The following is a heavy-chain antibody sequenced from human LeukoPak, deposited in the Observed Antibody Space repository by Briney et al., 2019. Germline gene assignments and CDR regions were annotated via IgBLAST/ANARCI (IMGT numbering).Heavy chain of an antibody. D-gene: IGHD6-19*01. J-gene: IGHJ4*02. CDR1: VYTFRNSA. Sequence: PGGSLRLSCAASVYTFRNSAVCCVRETPEKGLEWVSPIRSSGGSTYYADSVRGGFTITRDKAKNTMYLQMNSLRAEDTALYYCAKHQYSGGWFLNYWGQGTLVTVSS. CDR2: IRSSGGST. V-gene: IGHV3-23*01. CDR3: AKHQYSGGWFLNY.